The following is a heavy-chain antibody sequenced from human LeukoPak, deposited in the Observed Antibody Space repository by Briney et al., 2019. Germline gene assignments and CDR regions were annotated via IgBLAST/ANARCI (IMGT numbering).Heavy chain of an antibody. J-gene: IGHJ4*02. CDR3: ATLPRGHLFDS. CDR2: FVPEDGET. V-gene: IGHV1-24*01. CDR1: GDTLTELS. D-gene: IGHD3-10*01. Sequence: ASVKVSCKLSGDTLTELSMHWVRQSPGKGLEWMGGFVPEDGETIYAQKFQGRATMTEDTSTDTAYMELSSLRSGDTAVYFCATLPRGHLFDSWGQGTLVTVSS.